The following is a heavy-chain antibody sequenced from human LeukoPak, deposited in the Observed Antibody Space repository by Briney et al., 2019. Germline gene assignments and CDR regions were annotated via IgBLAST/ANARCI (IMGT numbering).Heavy chain of an antibody. CDR2: IYYSGST. V-gene: IGHV4-39*07. Sequence: SETLSLTCTVSGGSISSSSYYWGWIRQPPGKGLEWIGSIYYSGSTYYNPSLKSRVTISVDTSKNQFSLKLSPVTAADTAVYYCARDHYSSSWYGDGYFDYWGQGTLVTVSS. D-gene: IGHD6-13*01. J-gene: IGHJ4*02. CDR1: GGSISSSSYY. CDR3: ARDHYSSSWYGDGYFDY.